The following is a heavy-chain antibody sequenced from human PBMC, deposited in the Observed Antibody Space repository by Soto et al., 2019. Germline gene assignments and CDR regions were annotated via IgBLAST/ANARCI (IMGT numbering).Heavy chain of an antibody. Sequence: GGSLRLSCAASGFTFSSYSMNWVRQAPGKGLEWVSSISGTGHRTYYADSVKGRFTVSSDNSKKTVYLQMNSLRAEDTAIYYCARGRIQLWSDMDVWGQGTTVTVSS. CDR3: ARGRIQLWSDMDV. D-gene: IGHD5-18*01. CDR2: ISGTGHRT. V-gene: IGHV3-23*01. J-gene: IGHJ6*02. CDR1: GFTFSSYS.